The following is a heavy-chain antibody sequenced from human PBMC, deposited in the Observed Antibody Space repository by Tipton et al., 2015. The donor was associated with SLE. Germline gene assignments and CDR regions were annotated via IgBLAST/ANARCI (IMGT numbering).Heavy chain of an antibody. Sequence: LRLSCTVSGGSISSSSYYWGWIRQPPGKGLEWIGSIYYSGSTYYNPSLKSRVTISVDTSKNQFSLKLSSVTAADTAVYYCARDSSKLSHAFDIWGQGTMVTVSS. D-gene: IGHD3-16*02. CDR3: ARDSSKLSHAFDI. J-gene: IGHJ3*02. CDR1: GGSISSSSYY. CDR2: IYYSGST. V-gene: IGHV4-39*07.